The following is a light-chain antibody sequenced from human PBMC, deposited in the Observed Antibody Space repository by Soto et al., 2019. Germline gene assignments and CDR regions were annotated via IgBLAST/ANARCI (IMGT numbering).Light chain of an antibody. CDR2: EAS. Sequence: DNRLSQSPFFMSASVGDRVTITCRASQGISSSLAWYQQKPGKAPKLLIYEASTLQSGVPSRFSGSGSGTEFTLTISSLQPEDFATYYCQQLNTYPLTFGGGTKVEIK. V-gene: IGKV1-9*01. CDR1: QGISSS. CDR3: QQLNTYPLT. J-gene: IGKJ4*01.